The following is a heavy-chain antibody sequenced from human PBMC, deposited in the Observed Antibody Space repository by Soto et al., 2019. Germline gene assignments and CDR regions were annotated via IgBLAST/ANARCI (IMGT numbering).Heavy chain of an antibody. CDR3: ARGPPRVQWFDP. Sequence: PSETLSLTCTFSGGSIISGGYYWSWIRQHPGKGLEWIGYIYYSGSTYYNPSLKSRVTISVDTSKNQFSLKLSSVTAADTAVYYCARGPPRVQWFDPWGLGTLVTVSS. CDR1: GGSIISGGYY. J-gene: IGHJ5*02. V-gene: IGHV4-31*03. CDR2: IYYSGST.